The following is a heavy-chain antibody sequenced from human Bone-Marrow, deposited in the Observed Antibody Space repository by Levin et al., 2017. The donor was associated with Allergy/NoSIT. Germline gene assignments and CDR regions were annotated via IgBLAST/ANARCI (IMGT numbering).Heavy chain of an antibody. CDR1: GFTFNSHT. J-gene: IGHJ4*02. V-gene: IGHV3-23*01. CDR3: AKDHIDGDASDY. CDR2: ITGSGSST. Sequence: GGSLRLSCAASGFTFNSHTMTWVRQAPGKGLEWVSGITGSGSSTFSADSVKGRFTISRDNSKNTLYLQMNRLRAEDTAVYYCAKDHIDGDASDYWGQGTLVTVSS. D-gene: IGHD4-17*01.